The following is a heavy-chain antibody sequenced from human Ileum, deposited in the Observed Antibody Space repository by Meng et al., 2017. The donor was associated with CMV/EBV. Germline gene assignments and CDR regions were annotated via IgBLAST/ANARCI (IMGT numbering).Heavy chain of an antibody. CDR3: ARSEYSVHGLDY. Sequence: CTVSGFPIDGRSYYWGWIRQPPGKGLEWIGAIYYTGSTYYNPSLRSRVTISVDTTNNNFSLRLNSVTAADTAVYYCARSEYSVHGLDYWGQGSLVTVSS. V-gene: IGHV4-39*07. J-gene: IGHJ4*02. CDR2: IYYTGST. D-gene: IGHD5/OR15-5a*01. CDR1: GFPIDGRSYY.